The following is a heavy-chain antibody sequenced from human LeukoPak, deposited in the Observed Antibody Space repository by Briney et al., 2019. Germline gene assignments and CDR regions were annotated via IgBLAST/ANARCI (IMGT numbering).Heavy chain of an antibody. V-gene: IGHV4-59*01. Sequence: SPSETLSLTCTVSGGSISTFYWTWIRQAPGKGLEYIGYIYYSGSTNYNPSLKSRVTISVDTSKNQFSLKLSSVAAADTAVYYCARVTGYMIEDYFDYWGQGTLVTVSS. CDR2: IYYSGST. CDR3: ARVTGYMIEDYFDY. D-gene: IGHD3-22*01. J-gene: IGHJ4*02. CDR1: GGSISTFY.